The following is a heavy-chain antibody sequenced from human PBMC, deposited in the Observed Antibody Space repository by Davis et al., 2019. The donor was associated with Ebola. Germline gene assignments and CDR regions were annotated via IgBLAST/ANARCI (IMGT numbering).Heavy chain of an antibody. J-gene: IGHJ5*02. D-gene: IGHD4-17*01. CDR1: GGSFSGYY. V-gene: IGHV4-34*09. CDR2: IYYSGST. CDR3: ARAATVTTNLNWFDP. Sequence: SETLSLTCAVYGGSFSGYYWSWIRQPPGKGLEWIGYIYYSGSTYYNPSLKSRVTISVDTSKNQFSLKLSSVTAADTAVYYCARAATVTTNLNWFDPWGQGTLVTVSS.